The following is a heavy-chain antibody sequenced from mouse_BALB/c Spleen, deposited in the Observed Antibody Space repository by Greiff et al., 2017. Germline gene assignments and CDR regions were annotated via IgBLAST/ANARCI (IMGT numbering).Heavy chain of an antibody. D-gene: IGHD1-2*01. CDR2: IYPGNSDT. V-gene: IGHV1-5*01. Sequence: EVQLQQSGTVLARPGASVKMSCKASGFSFTSYWMHWVKQRPGQGIEWIGAIYPGNSDTSYNQKFKGKAKLTAVTSASTAYMELSSLTNEDSAVYYCTKFTTATEYYFDYWGQGTTLTVSS. CDR1: GFSFTSYW. CDR3: TKFTTATEYYFDY. J-gene: IGHJ2*01.